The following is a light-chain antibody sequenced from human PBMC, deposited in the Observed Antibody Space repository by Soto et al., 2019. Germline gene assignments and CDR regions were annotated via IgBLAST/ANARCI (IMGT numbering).Light chain of an antibody. CDR3: QQTYSSRTWT. CDR2: DAS. V-gene: IGKV1-39*01. CDR1: QFISSF. J-gene: IGKJ1*01. Sequence: DFQMTQSPSSLSASVGVTFTMTCRSSQFISSFLNWYQQKPGKAPKLLIYDASTLQSGVPSRFSGGGSGTDFSLFISNLQPEDFATYYCQQTYSSRTWTFGQGTKVDIK.